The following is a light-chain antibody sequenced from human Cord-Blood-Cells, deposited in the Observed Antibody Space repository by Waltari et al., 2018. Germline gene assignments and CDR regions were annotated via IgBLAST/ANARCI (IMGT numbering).Light chain of an antibody. CDR1: QSVSSN. CDR3: QQYNNWPYT. Sequence: EIVMTQSPATLSVSPGERATLSCRASQSVSSNLAWYKRKPGQAPRLLIYGASTRATGIPARFSGSGSGTEFTLTISSLQSEDFAVYYCQQYNNWPYTFGQGTKLEIK. V-gene: IGKV3-15*01. CDR2: GAS. J-gene: IGKJ2*01.